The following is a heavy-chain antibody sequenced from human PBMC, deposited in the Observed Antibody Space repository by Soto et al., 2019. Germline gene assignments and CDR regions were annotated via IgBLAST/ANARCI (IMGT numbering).Heavy chain of an antibody. CDR1: GYTFTSYG. V-gene: IGHV1-18*04. D-gene: IGHD1-26*01. Sequence: ASVKVSCKASGYTFTSYGINWVRQAPGQGLEWMGWISAYNGNTNYAQKLQGRVTMTTDTSTSTAYMELRSLRSDDTAVYYCARRVGYSGSSVVFDYWGQGTLVTVSS. CDR2: ISAYNGNT. J-gene: IGHJ4*02. CDR3: ARRVGYSGSSVVFDY.